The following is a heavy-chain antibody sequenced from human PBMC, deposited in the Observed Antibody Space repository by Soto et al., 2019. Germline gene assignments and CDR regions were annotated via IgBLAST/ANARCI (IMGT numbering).Heavy chain of an antibody. Sequence: QVQLQQWGAGLLKPSETLSLTCAVYGGSFSGYYWSWIRQPAGKGLEWIGEINHSGSTNYNQSLNSRVTRSVDTTKNQFSLKLRSVTAADTAVYSCAIVPTVNCDSSGYDPFDYWGQGTLVTVSS. CDR3: AIVPTVNCDSSGYDPFDY. CDR2: INHSGST. D-gene: IGHD3-22*01. J-gene: IGHJ4*02. CDR1: GGSFSGYY. V-gene: IGHV4-34*01.